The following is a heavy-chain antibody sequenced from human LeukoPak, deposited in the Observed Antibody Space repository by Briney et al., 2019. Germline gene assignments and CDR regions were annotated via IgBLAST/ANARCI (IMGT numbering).Heavy chain of an antibody. CDR3: ARPPPNPPNDAFDI. CDR2: INHSGST. Sequence: SETLSLTCAVYCGSFSGYYWSWIRQPPGKGLEWIGEINHSGSTNYNPSLKSRVTISVDTSKNQFSLKLSSVTAADTAVYYCARPPPNPPNDAFDIWGQGTMVTVSS. CDR1: CGSFSGYY. V-gene: IGHV4-34*01. J-gene: IGHJ3*02.